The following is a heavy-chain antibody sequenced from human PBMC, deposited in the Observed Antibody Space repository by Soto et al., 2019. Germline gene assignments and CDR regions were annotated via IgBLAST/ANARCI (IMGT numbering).Heavy chain of an antibody. V-gene: IGHV1-24*01. CDR1: GYTLTELS. J-gene: IGHJ4*02. D-gene: IGHD1-1*01. CDR3: ATETPKYKRERYFLFDY. Sequence: ASVKVSCKVSGYTLTELSMHWVRQAPGKGLEWMGGFDPEDGETIYAQKFQGRVTMTEDTSTDTAYMELSSLRSEDTAVYYCATETPKYKRERYFLFDYWGQGTLVTVSS. CDR2: FDPEDGET.